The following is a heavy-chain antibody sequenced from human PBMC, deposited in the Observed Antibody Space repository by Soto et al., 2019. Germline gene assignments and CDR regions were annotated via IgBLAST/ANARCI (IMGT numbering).Heavy chain of an antibody. Sequence: GESLKISCKGSGYSFTSYWIGWVRQMPGKGLEWMGIIYPGDSDTRYSPSFQGQVTISADKSISTAYLQWSSLKASDTAMYYCARQYSSGGSCYYTADYWGQGNLVTVSS. D-gene: IGHD2-15*01. CDR1: GYSFTSYW. CDR2: IYPGDSDT. V-gene: IGHV5-51*01. J-gene: IGHJ4*02. CDR3: ARQYSSGGSCYYTADY.